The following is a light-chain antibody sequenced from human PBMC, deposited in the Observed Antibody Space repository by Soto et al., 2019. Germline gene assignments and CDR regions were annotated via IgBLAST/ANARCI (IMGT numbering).Light chain of an antibody. Sequence: DIQMTQSPSSLSASVGDRVTITCRASQSISNYLNWYQQKPGKAPKLLTYAASSMQSGVTSRFSGSGSETDFTLTISSLQPDDSATYYCQQSFSPLWTFGQGTKVEV. V-gene: IGKV1-39*01. CDR3: QQSFSPLWT. CDR1: QSISNY. CDR2: AAS. J-gene: IGKJ1*01.